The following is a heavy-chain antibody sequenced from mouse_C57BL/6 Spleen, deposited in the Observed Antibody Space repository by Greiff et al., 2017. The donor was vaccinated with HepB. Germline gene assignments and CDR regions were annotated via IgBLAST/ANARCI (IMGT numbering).Heavy chain of an antibody. V-gene: IGHV1-26*01. J-gene: IGHJ3*01. CDR3: ARWDDYARFAY. Sequence: VQLQQSGPELVKPGASVKISCKASGYTFTDYYMNWVKQSHGKSLEWIGDINPNNGGTSYNQKFKGKATLTVDKSSSTAYMELRSLTSEDSAVYYCARWDDYARFAYWGQGTLVTVSA. CDR2: INPNNGGT. D-gene: IGHD2-4*01. CDR1: GYTFTDYY.